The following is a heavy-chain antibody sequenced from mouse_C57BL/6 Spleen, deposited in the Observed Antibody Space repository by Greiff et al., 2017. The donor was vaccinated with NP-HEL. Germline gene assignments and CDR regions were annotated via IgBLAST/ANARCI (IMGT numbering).Heavy chain of an antibody. CDR1: GFTFSDYY. CDR3: ARDYGSRRGFDY. J-gene: IGHJ2*01. CDR2: INYDGSST. V-gene: IGHV5-16*01. D-gene: IGHD1-1*01. Sequence: EVKLVESEGGLVQPGSSMKLSCTASGFTFSDYYMAWVRQVPEKGLEWVANINYDGSSTYYLDSLKSRFIISRDNAKNILYLQMSSLKSEDTATYYCARDYGSRRGFDYWGQGTTLTVSS.